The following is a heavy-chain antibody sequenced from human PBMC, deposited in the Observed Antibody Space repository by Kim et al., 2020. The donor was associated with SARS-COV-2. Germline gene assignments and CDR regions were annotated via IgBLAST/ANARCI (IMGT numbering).Heavy chain of an antibody. V-gene: IGHV4-39*01. D-gene: IGHD2-2*02. J-gene: IGHJ6*02. CDR2: IYYSGST. CDR1: GGSISSSSYY. CDR3: ARHANTHPRDALYYYYGMDV. Sequence: SETLSLTCTVSGGSISSSSYYWGWIRQPPGKGLEWIGSIYYSGSTYYNPSLKSRVTISVDTSKNQFSLKLSSVTAADTAVYYCARHANTHPRDALYYYYGMDVWGQGTTVTDSS.